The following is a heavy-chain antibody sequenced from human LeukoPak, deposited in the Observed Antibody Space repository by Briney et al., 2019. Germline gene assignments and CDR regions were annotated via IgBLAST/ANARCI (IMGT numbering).Heavy chain of an antibody. CDR3: ARGGYYYDSSGYSHLPDY. V-gene: IGHV1-8*01. D-gene: IGHD3-22*01. J-gene: IGHJ4*02. CDR2: MNPNSGDT. CDR1: GYTFTSYD. Sequence: GASVKVSCKASGYTFTSYDINWVRQATGQGLEWMGWMNPNSGDTGNAQKFQGRVTMTRNTSISTAYMELSSLRSEDTAVYYCARGGYYYDSSGYSHLPDYWGQGTLVTVSA.